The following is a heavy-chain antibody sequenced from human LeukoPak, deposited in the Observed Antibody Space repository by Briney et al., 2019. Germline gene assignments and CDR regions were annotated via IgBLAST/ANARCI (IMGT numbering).Heavy chain of an antibody. D-gene: IGHD3-22*01. CDR1: GFTFSSYA. V-gene: IGHV3-30-3*01. Sequence: PGRSLRLSCAASGFTFSSYAMHWVRQAPGKGLEWVAVISYDGSNKYYADSVKGRFTISRDNSENTLYLQMNSLRAEDTAVYYCAREPSQEYYYDSSGYYSPRGYFDYWGQGTLVTVSS. CDR3: AREPSQEYYYDSSGYYSPRGYFDY. J-gene: IGHJ4*02. CDR2: ISYDGSNK.